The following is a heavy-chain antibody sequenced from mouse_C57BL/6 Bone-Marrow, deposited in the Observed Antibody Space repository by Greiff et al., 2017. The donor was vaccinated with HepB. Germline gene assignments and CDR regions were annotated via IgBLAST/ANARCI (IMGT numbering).Heavy chain of an antibody. CDR2: ISDGGSYT. V-gene: IGHV5-4*01. Sequence: EVHLVESGGGLVKPGGSLKLSCAASGFTFSSYAMSWVRQTPEKRLEWVATISDGGSYTYYPDNVKGRFTISRDNAKNNLYLQMSHLKSEDTAMYYCASGSLSGSYYFDYWGQGTTLTVSS. J-gene: IGHJ2*01. CDR3: ASGSLSGSYYFDY. D-gene: IGHD1-1*01. CDR1: GFTFSSYA.